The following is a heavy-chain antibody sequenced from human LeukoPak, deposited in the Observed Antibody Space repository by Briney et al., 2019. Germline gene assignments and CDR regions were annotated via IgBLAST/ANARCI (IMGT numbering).Heavy chain of an antibody. V-gene: IGHV1-2*02. CDR3: AREYQLPLYYFDY. J-gene: IGHJ4*02. Sequence: ASAKVSCKASGYTFTGYYMHWVRQAPGQGLEWMGWINPNSGGTNYAQKFQGRVTMTRDTSISTAYMELSRLRSDDTAVYYCAREYQLPLYYFDYWGQGTLVTVSS. D-gene: IGHD2-2*01. CDR1: GYTFTGYY. CDR2: INPNSGGT.